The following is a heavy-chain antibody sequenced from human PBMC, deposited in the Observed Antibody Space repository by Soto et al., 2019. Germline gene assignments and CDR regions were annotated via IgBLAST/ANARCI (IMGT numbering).Heavy chain of an antibody. CDR1: GYTFSNYD. V-gene: IGHV1-8*01. CDR3: AKVSRKGSAIDFDY. D-gene: IGHD3-10*01. CDR2: VNPNNGDT. Sequence: QVQLVQSGAELKKPGASVKVSCKASGYTFSNYDMNWVRQATGQGPEWIGWVNPNNGDTGYAQKFPGRVPLTTDLSTTTAYMELTSLRSEDTAIYYCAKVSRKGSAIDFDYWGQGTLITVSS. J-gene: IGHJ4*02.